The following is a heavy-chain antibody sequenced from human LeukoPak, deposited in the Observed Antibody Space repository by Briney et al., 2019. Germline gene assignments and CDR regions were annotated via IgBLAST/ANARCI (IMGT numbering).Heavy chain of an antibody. V-gene: IGHV3-11*06. CDR3: ASAGHGYCSSTSCSYFDY. D-gene: IGHD2-2*01. CDR2: ISSSSSYT. CDR1: GFTFSDYY. Sequence: GGSLRLSCAASGFTFSDYYMSWIRQAPGKGLEWVSYISSSSSYTNYADSVKGRFTNSRDNAKNSLYLQMNSLRAEDTAVYYCASAGHGYCSSTSCSYFDYWGQGTLVTVSS. J-gene: IGHJ4*02.